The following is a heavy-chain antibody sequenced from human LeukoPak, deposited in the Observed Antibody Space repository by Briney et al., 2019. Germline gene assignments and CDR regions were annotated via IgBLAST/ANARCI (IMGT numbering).Heavy chain of an antibody. J-gene: IGHJ4*02. CDR2: ISSSSSYI. Sequence: PGGSLRLSCAASGFTFSSYSMNWVRQAPGKGLEWVSSISSSSSYIYYADSMKGRPTISRDNAKNPLYLQMNSLRAEDTAVYYCARERGHFDYWGQGTLVTVSS. CDR3: ARERGHFDY. CDR1: GFTFSSYS. V-gene: IGHV3-21*01.